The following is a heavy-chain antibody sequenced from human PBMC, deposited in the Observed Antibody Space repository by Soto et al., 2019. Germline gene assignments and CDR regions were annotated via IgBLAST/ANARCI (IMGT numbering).Heavy chain of an antibody. CDR2: IKTKTDGGTT. CDR3: TTESPYYDFWSGSMIPLCFDN. Sequence: GGSLRLSCAASGFPFSNAWMSWVRQAPGKGLEWVGRIKTKTDGGTTDYAAPVKGRFTISRDDSKNTLYLQMNSLKTEDTAVYYCTTESPYYDFWSGSMIPLCFDNWGQGTLVTVSS. J-gene: IGHJ4*02. D-gene: IGHD3-3*01. V-gene: IGHV3-15*01. CDR1: GFPFSNAW.